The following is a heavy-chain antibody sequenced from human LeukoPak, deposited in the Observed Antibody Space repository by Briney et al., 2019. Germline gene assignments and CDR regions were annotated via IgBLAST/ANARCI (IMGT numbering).Heavy chain of an antibody. CDR2: ISAYNGNT. CDR1: GYTFTTYG. Sequence: ASVKVSFKASGYTFTTYGISWVRQAPGQGLEWMGWISAYNGNTNYAQKLQGRVTMTTDTSTSTAYMELRSLRSDDTAVYYCARVWGRGHYYYYMDVWGKGTTVTISS. J-gene: IGHJ6*03. V-gene: IGHV1-18*01. CDR3: ARVWGRGHYYYYMDV. D-gene: IGHD7-27*01.